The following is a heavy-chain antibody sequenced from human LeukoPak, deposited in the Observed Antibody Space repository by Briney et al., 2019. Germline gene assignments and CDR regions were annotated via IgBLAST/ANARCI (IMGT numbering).Heavy chain of an antibody. CDR1: GFTFSSYG. J-gene: IGHJ4*02. D-gene: IGHD4-17*01. Sequence: GGSLRLSCAASGFTFSSYGMHWVRQAPGKGLEWVAVISYDGSNKYYADSVKGRFTISRDNSKNTLYLQMNSLRAEDTAVYYCASHRRGDQGLDYWGQGTLVTVSS. V-gene: IGHV3-30*03. CDR2: ISYDGSNK. CDR3: ASHRRGDQGLDY.